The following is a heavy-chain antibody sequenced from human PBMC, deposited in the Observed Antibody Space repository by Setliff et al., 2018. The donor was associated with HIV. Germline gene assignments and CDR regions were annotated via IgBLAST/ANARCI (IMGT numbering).Heavy chain of an antibody. CDR1: GFTFNNYE. D-gene: IGHD4-17*01. J-gene: IGHJ4*02. CDR3: VRDKDYGFDY. V-gene: IGHV3-48*03. CDR2: ISSSGSHT. Sequence: PGGSLRLSCAGSGFTFNNYEMNWVRQTPGKGLEWVSYISSSGSHTYYADSVKGRFTVSRENAKSSLYLQMNSLRAEDTAIYYCVRDKDYGFDYWGQGSLVTVSS.